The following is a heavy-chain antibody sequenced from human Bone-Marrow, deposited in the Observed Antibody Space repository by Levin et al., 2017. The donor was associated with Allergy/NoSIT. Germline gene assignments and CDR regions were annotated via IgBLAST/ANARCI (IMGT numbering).Heavy chain of an antibody. CDR1: GFTFSSYA. CDR2: ISYDGSNK. Sequence: GGSLRLSCAASGFTFSSYAMHWVRQAPGKGLEWVAVISYDGSNKYYADSVKGRFTISRDNSKNTLYLQMNSLRAEDTAVYYCARDRGFKYSSSSVLSYGMDVWGQGTTVTVSS. CDR3: ARDRGFKYSSSSVLSYGMDV. D-gene: IGHD6-6*01. V-gene: IGHV3-30-3*01. J-gene: IGHJ6*02.